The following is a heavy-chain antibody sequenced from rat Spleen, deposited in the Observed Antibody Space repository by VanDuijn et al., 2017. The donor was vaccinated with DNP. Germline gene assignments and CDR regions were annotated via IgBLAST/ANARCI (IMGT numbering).Heavy chain of an antibody. CDR2: IIYDGSRT. V-gene: IGHV5S10*01. CDR1: GFTFSDYN. D-gene: IGHD1-4*01. Sequence: EVQLVESGGGLVQPGRSLKLSCAASGFTFSDYNMAWVRQAPKKGLEWVATIIYDGSRTYYRDSVKGRFTISRDNAKSTLYLQMDSLRSEDTATYYCATHLPGYNPFDYWGQGVMVTVSS. CDR3: ATHLPGYNPFDY. J-gene: IGHJ2*01.